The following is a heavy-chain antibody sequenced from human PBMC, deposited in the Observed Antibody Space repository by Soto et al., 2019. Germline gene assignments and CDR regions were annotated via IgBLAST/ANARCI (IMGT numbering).Heavy chain of an antibody. CDR3: ARDSWYSSSWYSRSLGYYYYGMDV. V-gene: IGHV3-23*01. CDR2: IGGLVSTA. D-gene: IGHD6-13*01. Sequence: PGGSLRLSCAASGFTFRDFAMSWVRQSPGRGLEWVSTIGGLVSTAFYADSVKGRFTISRDNSKNTLYLQMNSLRAEDTAVYYCARDSWYSSSWYSRSLGYYYYGMDVWGQGTTVTVSS. CDR1: GFTFRDFA. J-gene: IGHJ6*02.